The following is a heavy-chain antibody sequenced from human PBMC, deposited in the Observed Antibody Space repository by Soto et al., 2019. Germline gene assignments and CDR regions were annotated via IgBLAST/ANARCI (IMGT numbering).Heavy chain of an antibody. Sequence: QVQLVQSGAEVKKPGASVKVSCKASGYTFSTYAISWVRQAPGQGLEWMGWISAYNGDTNYAQNLQGRVTMTTDTXXSTADMELRSLRSDDTAVYYCARDQSLSRQAAPDYWGQATLVTVSS. J-gene: IGHJ4*02. V-gene: IGHV1-18*01. CDR1: GYTFSTYA. CDR2: ISAYNGDT. CDR3: ARDQSLSRQAAPDY.